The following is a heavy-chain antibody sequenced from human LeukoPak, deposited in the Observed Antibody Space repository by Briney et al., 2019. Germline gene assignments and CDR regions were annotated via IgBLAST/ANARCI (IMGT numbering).Heavy chain of an antibody. CDR1: GHTFTGYY. CDR3: ATLSGAAAGRGY. J-gene: IGHJ4*02. CDR2: INPNSGGT. Sequence: GASVKVSCKASGHTFTGYYMHWVRQAPGQGLEWMGWINPNSGGTNYAQKFQGRVTMTRDTSISTAYMELSRLRSDDTAVYYCATLSGAAAGRGYWGQGTLVTVSS. D-gene: IGHD6-13*01. V-gene: IGHV1-2*02.